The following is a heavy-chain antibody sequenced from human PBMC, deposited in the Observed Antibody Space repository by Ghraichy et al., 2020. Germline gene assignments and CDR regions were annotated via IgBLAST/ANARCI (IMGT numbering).Heavy chain of an antibody. J-gene: IGHJ4*02. CDR1: GFTFDDYA. V-gene: IGHV3-43*02. CDR2: ITGDGVTT. Sequence: GGSLRLSCAASGFTFDDYAMHWVRQAPEKGLEWVSLITGDGVTTNYTDSVKGRFTISRDNSKNSPYLQMNSLRTEDTALYYCAKDPFGSGDYWGQGTRVTVSS. CDR3: AKDPFGSGDY. D-gene: IGHD6-19*01.